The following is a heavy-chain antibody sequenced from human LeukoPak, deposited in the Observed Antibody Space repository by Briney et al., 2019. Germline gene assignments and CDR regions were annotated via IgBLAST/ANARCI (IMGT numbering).Heavy chain of an antibody. D-gene: IGHD1-26*01. CDR1: GFTFSSYS. CDR2: ISSSSSTI. Sequence: GGSLRLSCAASGFTFSSYSMNWVRQAPGKGLEWVSYISSSSSTIYYADSVKGRFTISRDNAKNSLYLQMNSLRAEDTAVYYCARDLVSVGATRFDYWGQGTLVTVSS. CDR3: ARDLVSVGATRFDY. V-gene: IGHV3-48*01. J-gene: IGHJ4*02.